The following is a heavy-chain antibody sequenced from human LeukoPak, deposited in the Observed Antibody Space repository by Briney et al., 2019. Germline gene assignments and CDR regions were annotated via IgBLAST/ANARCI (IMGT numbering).Heavy chain of an antibody. V-gene: IGHV4-59*01. CDR2: IYYSGST. CDR1: GGSISSYY. J-gene: IGHJ6*03. Sequence: NPSETLSLTCTVSGGSISSYYWSWIRQPPGKGLEWIGYIYYSGSTNYNPSLKSRVTISVDTSKNQFSLKLSSVTAADTAVYYCARDSYYYDSSGYYYYYYMDVWGKGTTVTVSS. CDR3: ARDSYYYDSSGYYYYYYMDV. D-gene: IGHD3-22*01.